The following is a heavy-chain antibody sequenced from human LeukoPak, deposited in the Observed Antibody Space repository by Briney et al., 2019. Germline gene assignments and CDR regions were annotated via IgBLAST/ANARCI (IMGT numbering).Heavy chain of an antibody. CDR2: IYYSGST. Sequence: SETLSLTCAVSGGSISSYYWSWIRQPPGKGLEWIGYIYYSGSTNYNPSLKSRVTILVDTSKNQFSLKLSSVTAADTAVYYCARHVGTVVTPDYWGQGTLVTVSS. D-gene: IGHD4-23*01. V-gene: IGHV4-59*08. J-gene: IGHJ4*02. CDR1: GGSISSYY. CDR3: ARHVGTVVTPDY.